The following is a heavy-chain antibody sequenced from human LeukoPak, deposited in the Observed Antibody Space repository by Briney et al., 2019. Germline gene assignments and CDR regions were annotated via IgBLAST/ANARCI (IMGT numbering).Heavy chain of an antibody. CDR2: IYYGGST. CDR1: GDSDRSYY. D-gene: IGHD3-10*01. Sequence: KSSETLSLTCSVSGDSDRSYYWSWIRQSPGKGLEWIGNIYYGGSTNYNPSLRSRLSISIDTSKNQFSLRLNTVTAADTAFYYCARREEYYFGSGSYDNWFDPWGQGTPVTVSS. CDR3: ARREEYYFGSGSYDNWFDP. V-gene: IGHV4-59*08. J-gene: IGHJ5*02.